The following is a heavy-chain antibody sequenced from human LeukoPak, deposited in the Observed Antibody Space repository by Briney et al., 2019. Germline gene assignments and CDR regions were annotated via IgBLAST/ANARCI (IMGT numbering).Heavy chain of an antibody. D-gene: IGHD1-26*01. CDR1: GYTFTSYY. J-gene: IGHJ4*02. V-gene: IGHV1-46*01. CDR2: INPSGGST. CDR3: ARGGIVGATFVY. Sequence: GASVKVSCKASGYTFTSYYMHWVRQAPGQGLEWMGIINPSGGSTSYAQKFQGRVTMTRDMSTSTVYMGLSSLRSEDTAVYYCARGGIVGATFVYWGQGTLVTVSS.